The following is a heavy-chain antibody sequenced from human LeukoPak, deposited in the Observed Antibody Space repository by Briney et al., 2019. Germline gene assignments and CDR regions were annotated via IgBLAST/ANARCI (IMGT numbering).Heavy chain of an antibody. J-gene: IGHJ6*02. CDR1: GFTFSDYY. CDR3: ARDLLTTGNYYFGMDV. V-gene: IGHV3-11*04. D-gene: IGHD4-17*01. Sequence: GGSLRLSCAASGFTFSDYYMSWIRQAPGKGLEWVSYVSVSGRTKYYADSAKGRFTVSRDNAKKSVYLQMNNLRDEDTAMYYCARDLLTTGNYYFGMDVWGQGTTVTVSS. CDR2: VSVSGRTK.